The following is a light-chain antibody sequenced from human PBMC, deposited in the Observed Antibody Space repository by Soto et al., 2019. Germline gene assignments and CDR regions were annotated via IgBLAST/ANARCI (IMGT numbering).Light chain of an antibody. CDR1: QSVSSY. V-gene: IGKV3-11*01. CDR2: DAS. CDR3: QQRSNWPLYT. J-gene: IGKJ2*01. Sequence: EXVLTQSPATLSLSPGERATLSCRASQSVSSYLAWYQQKPGQAPRLLIYDASNRATGIPARFSGSGSGTDFTLTISSLEPEDFAVYYCQQRSNWPLYTFGQGTKVDIK.